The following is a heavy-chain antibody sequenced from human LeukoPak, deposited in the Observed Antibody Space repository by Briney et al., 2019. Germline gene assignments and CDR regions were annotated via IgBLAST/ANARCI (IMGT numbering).Heavy chain of an antibody. J-gene: IGHJ4*02. Sequence: SETLSLTCAVYGGSFSGYYWSWIRQPPGKGLEWIGEINHSGSTNYNPSLKSRVTISVDTSKNQFSLKLSSVTAADTAVYYCARVASRYLGELSLYSDYWGQGTLVTVSS. D-gene: IGHD3-16*02. CDR1: GGSFSGYY. CDR3: ARVASRYLGELSLYSDY. V-gene: IGHV4-34*01. CDR2: INHSGST.